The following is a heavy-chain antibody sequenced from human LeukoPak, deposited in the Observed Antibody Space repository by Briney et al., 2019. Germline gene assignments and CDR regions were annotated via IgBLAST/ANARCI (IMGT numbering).Heavy chain of an antibody. CDR2: ISAYNGNT. Sequence: ASVKVSCKASGYTFTGYYMHWVRQAPGQGLEWMGWISAYNGNTNYAQKLQGRVTMTTDTSTSTAYMELRSLRSDDTAVYYCARLGTTYYYDSSGYYYLEYWGQGTLVAVSS. CDR3: ARLGTTYYYDSSGYYYLEY. J-gene: IGHJ4*02. CDR1: GYTFTGYY. V-gene: IGHV1-18*04. D-gene: IGHD3-22*01.